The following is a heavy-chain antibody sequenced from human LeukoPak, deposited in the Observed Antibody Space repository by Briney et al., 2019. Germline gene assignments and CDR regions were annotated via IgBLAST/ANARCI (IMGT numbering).Heavy chain of an antibody. J-gene: IGHJ4*02. Sequence: SETLSLTCTVSGGSISSSSYYWGWIRQPPGKGLEWIGSIYYSGSTYYNPSLKSRVTISVDTSKNQFSLKLSSVTAADTAVYYCARDLTAVAGTYYWGQGTLVTVSS. D-gene: IGHD6-19*01. CDR1: GGSISSSSYY. CDR3: ARDLTAVAGTYY. V-gene: IGHV4-39*07. CDR2: IYYSGST.